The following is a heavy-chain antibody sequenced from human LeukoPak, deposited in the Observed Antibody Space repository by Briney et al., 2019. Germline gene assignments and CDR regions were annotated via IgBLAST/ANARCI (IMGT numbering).Heavy chain of an antibody. CDR2: IIPIFGTA. CDR1: GGTFSSYA. CDR3: ARGSAIFGVVTPFDP. J-gene: IGHJ5*02. V-gene: IGHV1-69*13. Sequence: GASVKVSCKASGGTFSSYAISWVRQAPGQGLEWMGGIIPIFGTANYAQKFQGRVTITADESTSTAYMELSSLRSEDTAVYYCARGSAIFGVVTPFDPWGQGTLVTVSS. D-gene: IGHD3-3*01.